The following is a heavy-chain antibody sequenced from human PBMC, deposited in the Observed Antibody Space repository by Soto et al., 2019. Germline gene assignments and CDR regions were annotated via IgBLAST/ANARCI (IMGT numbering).Heavy chain of an antibody. CDR1: GFTFNHYA. D-gene: IGHD4-17*01. J-gene: IGHJ6*01. CDR2: VSGRGGSK. V-gene: IGHV3-23*01. Sequence: VQLLESGGGLVQPGGSLRLACTASGFTFNHYAMTWVRQAPGRGLEWVASVSGRGGSKKYAGSVKGRFIISRDNSNSPLYLQMDSLGGEDTAVYYCAKDSTVTTSLYFYYYGFDVWGQGTTVTVSS. CDR3: AKDSTVTTSLYFYYYGFDV.